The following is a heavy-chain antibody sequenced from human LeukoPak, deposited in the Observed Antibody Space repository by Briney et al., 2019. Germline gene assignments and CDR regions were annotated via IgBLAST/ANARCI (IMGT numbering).Heavy chain of an antibody. V-gene: IGHV3-66*01. CDR1: GFTVSSNY. Sequence: PGGSLRLSCAASGFTVSSNYMSWVRQAPGKGLEWVSVIYSGGSTYYADSVKGRFTISRDNSKITLYLQMNSLRAEDTAVYYCARDRVVAARYYFDYWGQGTLVTVSS. J-gene: IGHJ4*02. CDR2: IYSGGST. CDR3: ARDRVVAARYYFDY. D-gene: IGHD2-15*01.